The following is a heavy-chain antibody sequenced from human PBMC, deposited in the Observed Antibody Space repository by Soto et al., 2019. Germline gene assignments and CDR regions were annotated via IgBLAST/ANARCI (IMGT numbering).Heavy chain of an antibody. Sequence: GGSLRLSCAASGFTFSSYSMNWVRQAPGKGLEWVSSISSSSSYIYYADSVKGRFTISRDNAKNSLYLQMNSLRAEDTAVYYCAGETYRGDGELDYWGQGTLVTVSS. CDR3: AGETYRGDGELDY. CDR1: GFTFSSYS. V-gene: IGHV3-21*01. D-gene: IGHD4-17*01. J-gene: IGHJ4*02. CDR2: ISSSSSYI.